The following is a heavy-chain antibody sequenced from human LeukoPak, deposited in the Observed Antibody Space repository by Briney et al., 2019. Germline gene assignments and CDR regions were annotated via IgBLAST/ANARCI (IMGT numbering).Heavy chain of an antibody. CDR3: AKARGYCSGGSCGILMDV. V-gene: IGHV3-23*01. Sequence: GGSLRLSCAASGFIFNNYAMSWVRQAPGKGLEWVSPISGSGDSTYYADSVKGRFTISRDNSKDTLYLQMNSLRAEDTAVYYCAKARGYCSGGSCGILMDVWAKGTTVTVSS. CDR2: ISGSGDST. J-gene: IGHJ6*03. D-gene: IGHD2-15*01. CDR1: GFIFNNYA.